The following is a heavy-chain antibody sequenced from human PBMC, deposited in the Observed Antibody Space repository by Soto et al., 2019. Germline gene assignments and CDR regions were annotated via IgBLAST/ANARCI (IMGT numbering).Heavy chain of an antibody. J-gene: IGHJ6*02. CDR1: GFSFSLYE. CDR2: ISGSGTTS. D-gene: IGHD2-2*02. V-gene: IGHV3-48*03. Sequence: GGSLRLSCAASGFSFSLYEMNWVRQAPGKGLEYISYISGSGTTSYYADSVEGRFTVSRDNAKNTMFLQMNSLRVEDTAIYYCAREYTAWPLAYGLDVWGQGTTVTVSS. CDR3: AREYTAWPLAYGLDV.